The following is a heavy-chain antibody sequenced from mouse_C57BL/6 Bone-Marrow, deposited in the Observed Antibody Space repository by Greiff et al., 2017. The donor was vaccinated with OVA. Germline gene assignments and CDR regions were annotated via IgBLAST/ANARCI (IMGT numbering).Heavy chain of an antibody. CDR3: TRRGYYGSSHWYCDV. CDR2: LHPNSGST. J-gene: IGHJ1*01. D-gene: IGHD1-1*01. V-gene: IGHV1-64*01. Sequence: VQLQQPGAELVKPGASVKLSCKASGYTFTSYWMHWVKQRPGQGLEWLGMLHPNSGSTNYNEKFKSKATLTVDKSSSTAYMQLSSLTSEDAAVYDCTRRGYYGSSHWYCDVWGAGTTVTVSS. CDR1: GYTFTSYW.